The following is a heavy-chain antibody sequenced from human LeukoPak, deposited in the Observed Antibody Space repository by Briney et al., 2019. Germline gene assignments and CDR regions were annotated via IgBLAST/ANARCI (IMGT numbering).Heavy chain of an antibody. D-gene: IGHD7-27*01. V-gene: IGHV3-11*01. CDR2: ISNGGSDSI. CDR1: GFILSDFY. CDR3: ARDVRNWGHDC. J-gene: IGHJ4*02. Sequence: PGGSLRLSCAAPGFILSDFYMSWFRQAPGKGLEWLSYISNGGSDSIRYADSERGRFTVSRYYARNTLYLQMNSLRYEDTAVYYGARDVRNWGHDCWGQVTLVTVSS.